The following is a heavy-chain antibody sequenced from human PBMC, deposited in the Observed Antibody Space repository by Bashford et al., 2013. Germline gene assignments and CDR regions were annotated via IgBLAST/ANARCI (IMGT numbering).Heavy chain of an antibody. CDR3: ARDLIAVRPGWFDP. Sequence: VASVKVSCKASGYTFSTYGISWVRQAPGQGLEWMGWISVYNGNTNYAQKFQGRVSMTTDTSTSTAYMELRSLGSDDTAVYFCARDLIAVRPGWFDPWGQGTLVTVSS. D-gene: IGHD6-6*01. V-gene: IGHV1-18*01. CDR1: GYTFSTYG. J-gene: IGHJ5*02. CDR2: ISVYNGNT.